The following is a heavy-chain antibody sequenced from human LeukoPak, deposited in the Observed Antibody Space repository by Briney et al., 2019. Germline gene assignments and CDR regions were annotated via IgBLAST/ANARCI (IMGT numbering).Heavy chain of an antibody. CDR3: ARDGRHDSSGYAYWYFDL. CDR1: GYTFTSYY. V-gene: IGHV1-46*01. J-gene: IGHJ2*01. CDR2: INPSGGST. Sequence: ALVKVSCKASGYTFTSYYMHWVRQAPGQGLEWMGIINPSGGSTSYAQKFQGRVTMTRDTSTNTVYMELSSLRSEDTAVYFCARDGRHDSSGYAYWYFDLWGRGTLVTVSS. D-gene: IGHD3-22*01.